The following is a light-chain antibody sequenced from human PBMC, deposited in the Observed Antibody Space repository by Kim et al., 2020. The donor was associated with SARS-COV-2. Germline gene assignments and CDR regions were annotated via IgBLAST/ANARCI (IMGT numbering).Light chain of an antibody. J-gene: IGLJ2*01. V-gene: IGLV3-21*04. CDR1: NSGSKS. CDR3: QVWDSSSDHVV. Sequence: APGEAARVTCRGNNSGSKSVHWYQQKPGQAPVLVIYYDSDRPSGIPERFSGSNSGNTATLTISRVEAGDEADYYCQVWDSSSDHVVFGGGTQLTVL. CDR2: YDS.